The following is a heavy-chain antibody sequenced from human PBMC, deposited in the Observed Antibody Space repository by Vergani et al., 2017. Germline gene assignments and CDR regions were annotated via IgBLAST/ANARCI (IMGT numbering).Heavy chain of an antibody. J-gene: IGHJ6*03. Sequence: QLQLQESGPGLVTPSETLSLTCTVSGGSISSSSYYWGWIRQPPGKGLEWIGNIYYSGSTNFNPSLKSRVTISVDTSKNQFSLKLSSVTAADTAVYKCARQAFSHYQYYYMDVWGKGTTVTVSS. CDR2: IYYSGST. CDR1: GGSISSSSYY. CDR3: ARQAFSHYQYYYMDV. D-gene: IGHD3-16*01. V-gene: IGHV4-39*01.